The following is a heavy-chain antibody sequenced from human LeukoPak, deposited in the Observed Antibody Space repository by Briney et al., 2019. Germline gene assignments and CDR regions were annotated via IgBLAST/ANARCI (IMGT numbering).Heavy chain of an antibody. Sequence: PGGSLRLSCAASGFTFSSYGMHWVRQAPGKGLEWVSSISSSSSYIYYADSVKGRFTISRDNAKNSLYLQMNSLRAEDAAVYYCASQYSSGWTDWFDPWGQGTLVTVSS. D-gene: IGHD6-19*01. V-gene: IGHV3-21*01. J-gene: IGHJ5*02. CDR2: ISSSSSYI. CDR1: GFTFSSYG. CDR3: ASQYSSGWTDWFDP.